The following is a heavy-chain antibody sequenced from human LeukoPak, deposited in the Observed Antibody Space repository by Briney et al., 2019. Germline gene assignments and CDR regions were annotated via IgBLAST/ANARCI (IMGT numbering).Heavy chain of an antibody. D-gene: IGHD1-26*01. Sequence: SETLSLTCTVSGGSISSYYWSWIRQPAGKGLEWIGRIYTSGSTNYNPSLKGRVTISVDTSKNQFSLKLSSVTAADTAVCYCARIVGASFPYFDYWGQGTLVTVSS. CDR1: GGSISSYY. CDR3: ARIVGASFPYFDY. V-gene: IGHV4-4*07. J-gene: IGHJ4*02. CDR2: IYTSGST.